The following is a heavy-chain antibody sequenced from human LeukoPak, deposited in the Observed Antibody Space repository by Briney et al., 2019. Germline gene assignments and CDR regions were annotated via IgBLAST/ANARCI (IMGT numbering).Heavy chain of an antibody. J-gene: IGHJ5*02. CDR1: GGSISSYY. CDR2: IYYSGST. V-gene: IGHV4-59*01. CDR3: ARDKLSTHYYDSSGHNWFDP. Sequence: SETLSLTCTVSGGSISSYYWSWIRQPPGKGLEWIGYIYYSGSTNYNPSLKSRVTISVDTSKNQFSLKLSSVTAADPAVYYCARDKLSTHYYDSSGHNWFDPWGQGTLVTVSS. D-gene: IGHD3-22*01.